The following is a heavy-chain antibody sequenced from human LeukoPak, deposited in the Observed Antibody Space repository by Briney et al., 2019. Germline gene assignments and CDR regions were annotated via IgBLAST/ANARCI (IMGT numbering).Heavy chain of an antibody. J-gene: IGHJ5*02. D-gene: IGHD3-22*01. V-gene: IGHV3-21*01. CDR3: ARADRQIHTYYYDSNLPGGGP. Sequence: TGGSLRLSCAASGFTFSSYSMNWVRQAPGKGQEWVSSISSSSSYIYYADSVRGRFTISRDNAKNSLYLQMNSLRAEDTAVYYCARADRQIHTYYYDSNLPGGGPWGQGTLVTVSS. CDR2: ISSSSSYI. CDR1: GFTFSSYS.